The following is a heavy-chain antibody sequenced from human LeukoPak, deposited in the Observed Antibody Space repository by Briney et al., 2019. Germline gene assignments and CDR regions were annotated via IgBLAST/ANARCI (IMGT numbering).Heavy chain of an antibody. V-gene: IGHV4-59*01. Sequence: SETLSLTCTVSGGSISTYYWSWLRQPPGKGLGWLGHIYYSGSTNYNPSLKSRVTISVDTSKSQFSLKLSSVTAAYTGVYYCARGYYDSGSHIDAFDIWGQGTMVTVSS. J-gene: IGHJ3*02. D-gene: IGHD3-10*01. CDR2: IYYSGST. CDR1: GGSISTYY. CDR3: ARGYYDSGSHIDAFDI.